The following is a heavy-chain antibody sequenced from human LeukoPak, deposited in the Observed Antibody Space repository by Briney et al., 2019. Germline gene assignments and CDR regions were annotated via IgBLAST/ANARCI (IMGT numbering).Heavy chain of an antibody. CDR2: IRYDGNNK. Sequence: PGGSLRLSCAASGFTFSTYGMHWVRQAPGKGLEWVSFIRYDGNNKYYGDSVKGRFTISRDNSKNTLYLQMNTLRAEDTAVYYCARDPQYYYDSSGYYYPGYWGQGTLVTVSS. D-gene: IGHD3-22*01. CDR1: GFTFSTYG. CDR3: ARDPQYYYDSSGYYYPGY. J-gene: IGHJ4*02. V-gene: IGHV3-30*02.